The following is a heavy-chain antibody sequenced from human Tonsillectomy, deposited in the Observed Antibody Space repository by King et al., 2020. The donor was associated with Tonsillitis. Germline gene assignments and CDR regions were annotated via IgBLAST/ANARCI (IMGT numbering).Heavy chain of an antibody. CDR2: ILYDGSNK. J-gene: IGHJ6*02. V-gene: IGHV3-30*18. Sequence: VQLVESGGGVVQPGRSLRLSCAASGFIFSNYGMHWVRQAPGKGLEWVAVILYDGSNKYYADSVKGRFTVSRDNSKNTLYLQMNSLRDEDTAVYYCAKDFELRFLEWLSNLYYGMDVWGQGTTVTVSS. CDR3: AKDFELRFLEWLSNLYYGMDV. D-gene: IGHD3-3*01. CDR1: GFIFSNYG.